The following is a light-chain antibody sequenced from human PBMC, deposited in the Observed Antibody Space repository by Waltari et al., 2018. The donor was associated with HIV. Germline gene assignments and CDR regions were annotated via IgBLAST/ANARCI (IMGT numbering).Light chain of an antibody. J-gene: IGLJ3*02. CDR2: ANT. V-gene: IGLV1-40*01. CDR3: QSYDSSLSGWV. CDR1: SSNTRSGYD. Sequence: QSVLTQPPSVSGAPGQRVTLSCSGGSSNTRSGYDVHWYQQFPATAPKVLICANTNRPSGVPDRVSGSKSGYSASLVITGLQAEDDADYYCQSYDSSLSGWVFGGGTKLTVL.